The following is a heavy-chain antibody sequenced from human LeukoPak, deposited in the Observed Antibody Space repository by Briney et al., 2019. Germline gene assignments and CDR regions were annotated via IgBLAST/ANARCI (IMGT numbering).Heavy chain of an antibody. V-gene: IGHV3-30*18. CDR3: AKAYDSSGFDY. CDR1: GFTFSNYG. CDR2: ISYDGSNK. D-gene: IGHD3-22*01. J-gene: IGHJ4*02. Sequence: GGSLRLTCAASGFTFSNYGMHWVRQAPGKGLEWVAVISYDGSNKYYADSVKGRFTISRDNSKNTLYLQMNSLRAEDTAVYYCAKAYDSSGFDYWGQGTLVTVSS.